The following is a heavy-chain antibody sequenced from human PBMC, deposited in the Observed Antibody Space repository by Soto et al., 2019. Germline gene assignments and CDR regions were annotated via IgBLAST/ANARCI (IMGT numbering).Heavy chain of an antibody. D-gene: IGHD4-4*01. CDR3: AKVKRGNSPYYYYYYGMDV. CDR2: ISYDGSNK. V-gene: IGHV3-30*18. Sequence: QVQLVESGGGVVQPGRSLRLSCAASGFTFSSYGMHWVRQAPGKGLEWVAVISYDGSNKYYADYVKGRFTISRDNSKNTLYLQMNSLRAEDTAVYYCAKVKRGNSPYYYYYYGMDVWGQGTTVTVSS. CDR1: GFTFSSYG. J-gene: IGHJ6*02.